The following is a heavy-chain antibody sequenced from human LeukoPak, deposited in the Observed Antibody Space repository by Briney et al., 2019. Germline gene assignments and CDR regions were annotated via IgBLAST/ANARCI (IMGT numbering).Heavy chain of an antibody. V-gene: IGHV4-34*01. D-gene: IGHD5-12*01. CDR1: GGSFSGYY. CDR3: ARAKKWLRFPSAGDKYYFDY. J-gene: IGHJ4*02. Sequence: SPSETLSLTCAVYGGSFSGYYWSWIRQPPGKGLEWIGEINHSGSTNYNPSLKSRVTISVDTSKNQFSLKLSSVTAADTAVYYCARAKKWLRFPSAGDKYYFDYWGQGTLVTVSS. CDR2: INHSGST.